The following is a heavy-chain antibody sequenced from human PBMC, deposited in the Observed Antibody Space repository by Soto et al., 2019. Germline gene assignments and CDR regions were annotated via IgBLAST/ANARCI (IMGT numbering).Heavy chain of an antibody. CDR3: ARDLAGDYYDSSGTSFDY. D-gene: IGHD3-22*01. V-gene: IGHV3-48*01. J-gene: IGHJ4*02. CDR2: ISSSSGTI. CDR1: GFTFSSWS. Sequence: GGSLRLSCAASGFTFSSWSMNWVRQAPGKGLEWVSYISSSSGTIHYADSVKGRFTISRDNAKNSLYLQMNSLRAEDTAVYYCARDLAGDYYDSSGTSFDYWGQGTLVTVSS.